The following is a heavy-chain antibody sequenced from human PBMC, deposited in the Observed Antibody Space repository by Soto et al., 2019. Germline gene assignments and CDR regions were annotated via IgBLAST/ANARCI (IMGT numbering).Heavy chain of an antibody. CDR1: GYTFTSYY. CDR2: ISIYNGHT. D-gene: IGHD1-26*01. CDR3: AKVVGGSDYYGMDV. V-gene: IGHV1-18*04. J-gene: IGHJ6*02. Sequence: ASVKVSCKASGYTFTSYYMHWVRQAPGQGLEWMGWISIYNGHTNYAQKFQARVTMTTDTSTSTAYMELRSLRSDDTAVYYCAKVVGGSDYYGMDVWGQGTTVTVSS.